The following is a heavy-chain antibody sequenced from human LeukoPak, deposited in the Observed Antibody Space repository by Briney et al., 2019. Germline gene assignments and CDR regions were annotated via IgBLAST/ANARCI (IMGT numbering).Heavy chain of an antibody. V-gene: IGHV1-69*01. J-gene: IGHJ3*02. CDR1: GGTFSSYA. CDR2: IIPIFGTA. D-gene: IGHD3-10*01. Sequence: SVKVSCKASGGTFSSYASSWVRQAPGQGLEWMGGIIPIFGTANYAQKFQGRVTITADESTSTAYMELSSLRSEDTAVYYCARMVRGVSVAFDIWGQGTMVTVSS. CDR3: ARMVRGVSVAFDI.